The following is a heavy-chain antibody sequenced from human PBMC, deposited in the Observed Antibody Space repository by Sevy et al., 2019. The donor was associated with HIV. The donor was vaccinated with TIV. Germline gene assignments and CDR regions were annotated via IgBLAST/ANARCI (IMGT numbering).Heavy chain of an antibody. CDR1: GFTFHDYA. CDR2: ISYDERDR. Sequence: GGSLRLSCADSGFTFHDYAMHWVRQAPGKGLEWLSYISYDERDRYYLDSVRGRFSLSRDNSKQTLFLQMDSLGPEDTAIYYCARRDVNHQFRLDYWGQGILVTVSS. CDR3: ARRDVNHQFRLDY. J-gene: IGHJ4*02. D-gene: IGHD3-3*01. V-gene: IGHV3-30*03.